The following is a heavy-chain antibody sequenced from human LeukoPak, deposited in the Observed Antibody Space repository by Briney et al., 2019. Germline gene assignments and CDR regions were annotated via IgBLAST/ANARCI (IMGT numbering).Heavy chain of an antibody. V-gene: IGHV3-9*01. D-gene: IGHD6-13*01. J-gene: IGHJ4*02. CDR3: AKWSIAAADY. CDR2: ISWNSCSI. Sequence: LGLSCAASGFTFDAYALHWGRQAPGKGLEWVSGISWNSCSISYADFAKGRFTISRDNDKNSLHLQMNRLRAEDPALYYCAKWSIAAADYWGQGTLVSVPS. CDR1: GFTFDAYA.